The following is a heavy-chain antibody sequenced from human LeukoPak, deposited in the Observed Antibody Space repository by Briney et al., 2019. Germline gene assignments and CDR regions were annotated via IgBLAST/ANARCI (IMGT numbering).Heavy chain of an antibody. CDR2: IYYDGST. J-gene: IGHJ4*02. D-gene: IGHD1-26*01. V-gene: IGHV4-39*01. CDR1: GGSISTRDSY. Sequence: PSETLSLTCTVSGGSISTRDSYWAWIRQPPGKGLEWIGSIYYDGSTYYSPSLKSRVTMSVDTSKNQFSLKLSSMTAADTAVYYCAGPKNSGSYSYWGQGTLATVSS. CDR3: AGPKNSGSYSY.